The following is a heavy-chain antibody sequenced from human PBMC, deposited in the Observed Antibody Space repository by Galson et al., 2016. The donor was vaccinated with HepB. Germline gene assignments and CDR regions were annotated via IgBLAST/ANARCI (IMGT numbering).Heavy chain of an antibody. CDR3: ATSFRFLEWFWPY. J-gene: IGHJ4*02. D-gene: IGHD3-3*01. CDR2: IYPGDSDT. CDR1: GYSFTNYW. Sequence: QSGAEVKKPGQSLKISCKGFGYSFTNYWIGWVRQMPGKGLEWMGIIYPGDSDTTYSPPFQGQVTISADKSISTAYLQWSSLKASDTAMYYCATSFRFLEWFWPYWGQGTLVTVSS. V-gene: IGHV5-51*01.